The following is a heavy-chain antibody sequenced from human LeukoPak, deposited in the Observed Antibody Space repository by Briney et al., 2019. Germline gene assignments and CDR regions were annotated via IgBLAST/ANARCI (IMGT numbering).Heavy chain of an antibody. D-gene: IGHD3-10*01. J-gene: IGHJ4*02. CDR2: MYQSGSS. CDR1: GGSISSGGYY. CDR3: ASLHQVRGLTVFDY. Sequence: SQTLSPTCTVSGGSISSGGYYWSWIRQPPGKGLEWIGYMYQSGSSYYNPSLRGRVTISGDKSNNQFSLKLDSVTAADTAVYYCASLHQVRGLTVFDYWGQGTLVTVSS. V-gene: IGHV4-30-2*01.